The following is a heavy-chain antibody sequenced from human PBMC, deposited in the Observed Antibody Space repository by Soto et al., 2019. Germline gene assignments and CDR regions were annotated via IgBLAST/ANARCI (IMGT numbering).Heavy chain of an antibody. CDR1: GFTFSDYA. CDR2: VSHDGRNT. V-gene: IGHV3-30*04. CDR3: ATGGVALDY. D-gene: IGHD1-26*01. Sequence: GGSLRLSCAASGFTFSDYAMHWVRQAPGKGLEWVAVVSHDGRNTQYADSVKGRFTISRHNSKNTLFLQMDSLRAEDTAVYYCATGGVALDYWGQGTLVTVSS. J-gene: IGHJ4*02.